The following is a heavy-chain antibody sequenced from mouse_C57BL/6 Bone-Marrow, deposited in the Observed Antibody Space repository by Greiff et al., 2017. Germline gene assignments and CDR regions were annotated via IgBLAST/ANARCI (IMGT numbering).Heavy chain of an antibody. CDR1: GYTFTSYW. D-gene: IGHD2-3*01. Sequence: VQLQQPGAELVRPGSSVKLSCKASGYTFTSYWMDWVKQRPGQGLEWIGNIYPSDSETHYNQKFKDKATLTVDKSSSTAYMPLSSLTSEDSAVYYCARSGYYDAMDYWGQGTSVTVSS. J-gene: IGHJ4*01. CDR3: ARSGYYDAMDY. CDR2: IYPSDSET. V-gene: IGHV1-61*01.